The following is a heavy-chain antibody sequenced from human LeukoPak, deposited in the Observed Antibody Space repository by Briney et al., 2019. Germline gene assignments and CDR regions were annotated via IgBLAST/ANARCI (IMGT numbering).Heavy chain of an antibody. V-gene: IGHV3-74*01. D-gene: IGHD3-22*01. CDR3: ARSHYYYDSSGYSNPMSFDY. CDR1: GFTFSNYL. Sequence: PGGSLRLSCAASGFTFSNYLMHWIRQAPGKGLVWVSRIDSDDSTTTYADSVKGRFTIPRDNAKNTLYLQMNSLRAEDTAVYYCARSHYYYDSSGYSNPMSFDYWGQGTLVTVSS. CDR2: IDSDDSTT. J-gene: IGHJ4*02.